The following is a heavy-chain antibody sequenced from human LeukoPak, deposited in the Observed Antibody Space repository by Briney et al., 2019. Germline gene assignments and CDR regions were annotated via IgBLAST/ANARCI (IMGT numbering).Heavy chain of an antibody. J-gene: IGHJ4*02. CDR3: ARVLSGSYAY. V-gene: IGHV3-53*01. Sequence: GGSLRLSCAASGFTVSSNYMSWVRQAPGKGLEWVSVIYSGGSTYYADSVKGRCTISRDNSKNTLYLQINSLRAADTAVYYCARVLSGSYAYWGQGTLVTVSS. D-gene: IGHD1-26*01. CDR2: IYSGGST. CDR1: GFTVSSNY.